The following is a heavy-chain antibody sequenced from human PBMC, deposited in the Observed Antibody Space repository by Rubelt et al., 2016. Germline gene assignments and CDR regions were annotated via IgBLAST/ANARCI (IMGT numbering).Heavy chain of an antibody. CDR1: RGAISSYY. D-gene: IGHD5-12*01. CDR2: VYYSGST. Sequence: QVQLKESGPGLLKPSENLSLTCFVSRGAISSYYWSWIRQSPVKGLEWIGYVYYSGSTNYNPSLKSRVTMSVDTSKNQFSLKLSSVTAADTAVYYCARLGYQTYWYFDLWGRGTLVTVSS. CDR3: ARLGYQTYWYFDL. V-gene: IGHV4-59*01. J-gene: IGHJ2*01.